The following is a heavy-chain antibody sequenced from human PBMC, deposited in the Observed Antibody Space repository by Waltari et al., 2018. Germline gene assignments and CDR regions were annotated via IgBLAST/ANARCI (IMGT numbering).Heavy chain of an antibody. V-gene: IGHV3-21*01. D-gene: IGHD1-7*01. CDR1: GFTFSSYS. CDR3: ARSLTGTTFLFDY. J-gene: IGHJ4*02. Sequence: EVQLVESGGGLVKPGGSLRLSCAASGFTFSSYSMNWVRQAPGKGLECVSSISSSSSYIYYADSVKGRFTISRDNAKNSLYLQMNSLRAEDTAVYYCARSLTGTTFLFDYWGQGTLVTVSS. CDR2: ISSSSSYI.